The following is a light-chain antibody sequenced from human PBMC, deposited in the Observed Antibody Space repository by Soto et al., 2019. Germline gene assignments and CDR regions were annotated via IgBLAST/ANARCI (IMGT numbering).Light chain of an antibody. V-gene: IGKV1-39*01. Sequence: DIQMTQSPSSLSASVGDSVTITCRASQSISTSLNWFQQKPGKAPNRLIYAASSLQSGVPSRFSGSGSVTDFTLTITSLQPEDFAAYFCQQSYNTPWTFGQGTKV. CDR3: QQSYNTPWT. CDR2: AAS. J-gene: IGKJ1*01. CDR1: QSISTS.